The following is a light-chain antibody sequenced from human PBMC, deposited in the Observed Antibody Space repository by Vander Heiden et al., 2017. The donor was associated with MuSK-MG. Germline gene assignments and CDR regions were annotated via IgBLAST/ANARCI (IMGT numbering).Light chain of an antibody. CDR1: QSISSY. Sequence: QMDHSASSLSASVGDRVTITCRASQSISSYLTWYQQKPGKAPKLLIYAASSLQSGVPSRFSGSGYGTDFTLTISSRQPEDFAPYYCQQNDSDPSLTFGGGTKVEIK. J-gene: IGKJ4*01. CDR2: AAS. CDR3: QQNDSDPSLT. V-gene: IGKV1-39*01.